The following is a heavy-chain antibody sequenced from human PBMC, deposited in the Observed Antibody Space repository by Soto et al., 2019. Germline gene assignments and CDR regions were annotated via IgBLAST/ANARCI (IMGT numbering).Heavy chain of an antibody. D-gene: IGHD6-13*01. CDR3: ARPYSSSYNWFDP. V-gene: IGHV4-59*01. CDR2: IYYSGST. CDR1: GGSISSYY. Sequence: QVQLQESGPGLVKPSETLSLTCTVSGGSISSYYWSWIRQPPGKGLEWIGYIYYSGSTNYNPSLKSRVTISVDTSKNQFSLKLSSVTAADTAVYYCARPYSSSYNWFDPWGQGTLVTVSS. J-gene: IGHJ5*02.